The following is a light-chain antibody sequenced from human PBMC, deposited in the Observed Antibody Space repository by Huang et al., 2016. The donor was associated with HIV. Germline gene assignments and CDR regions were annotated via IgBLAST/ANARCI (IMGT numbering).Light chain of an antibody. V-gene: IGKV1-39*01. CDR3: QQSYSTPPYT. CDR2: TAA. J-gene: IGKJ2*01. CDR1: QNSNRY. Sequence: DIQMTQSPSSLFASVGDRVTITCRASQNSNRYLNWYQQKPGKAPKRLIFTAASLQSGVPSRFSGSGSGTDFTLTISSLQPEDFATYYCQQSYSTPPYTFGQGTKLEIK.